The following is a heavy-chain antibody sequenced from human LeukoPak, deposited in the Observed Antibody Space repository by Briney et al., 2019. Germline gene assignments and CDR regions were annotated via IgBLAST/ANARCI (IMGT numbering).Heavy chain of an antibody. V-gene: IGHV1-8*01. D-gene: IGHD5-12*01. CDR2: MNPNSGNT. Sequence: GASVKVSCKASGYTFPSYFMHWVRQAPGQGLEWMGWMNPNSGNTGYAQKFQGRVTMTRNTSISTAYMELSSLRSEDTAVYYCARNLRRVYYYYGMDVWGQGTTVTVSS. J-gene: IGHJ6*02. CDR1: GYTFPSYF. CDR3: ARNLRRVYYYYGMDV.